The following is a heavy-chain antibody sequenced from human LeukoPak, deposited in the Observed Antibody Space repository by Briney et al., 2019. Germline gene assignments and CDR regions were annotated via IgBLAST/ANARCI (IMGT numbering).Heavy chain of an antibody. CDR2: IFRIGST. CDR1: GFSITTGYY. V-gene: IGHV4-38-2*02. D-gene: IGHD6-13*01. CDR3: ARTVSSSWYPNWFDP. Sequence: SETLSLTCTVSGFSITTGYYWAWIRQPPGKGLEWIGTIFRIGSTYYNPSLKSRVTISVDTSKNQFSLKLSSVTAADTAVYCCARTVSSSWYPNWFDPWGQGTLVTVSS. J-gene: IGHJ5*02.